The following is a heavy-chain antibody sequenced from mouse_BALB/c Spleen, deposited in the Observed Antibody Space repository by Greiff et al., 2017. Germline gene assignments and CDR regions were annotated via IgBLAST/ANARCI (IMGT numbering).Heavy chain of an antibody. V-gene: IGHV1S81*02. Sequence: QVQLQQSGAELVKPGASVKLSCKASGYTFTSYYMYWVKQRPGQGLEWIGEINPSNGGTNFNEKFKSKATLTVDKSSSTAYMQLSSLTSEDSAVYDCTRAGDGYNYYAMDYWGQGTSVTVAS. D-gene: IGHD2-3*01. CDR2: INPSNGGT. CDR3: TRAGDGYNYYAMDY. J-gene: IGHJ4*01. CDR1: GYTFTSYY.